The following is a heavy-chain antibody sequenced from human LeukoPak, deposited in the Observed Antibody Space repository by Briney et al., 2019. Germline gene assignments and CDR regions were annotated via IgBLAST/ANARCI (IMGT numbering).Heavy chain of an antibody. CDR3: ARELGVPPDCSSTSCYLDY. V-gene: IGHV1-2*02. J-gene: IGHJ4*02. CDR2: INPNSGGT. CDR1: GYTFTGYY. Sequence: ASVKVSCKASGYTFTGYYMHWVRQAPGQGLERMGWINPNSGGTNYAQKFQGRVTMTRDTSISTAYMELSRLRSDGTAVYYCARELGVPPDCSSTSCYLDYWGQGTLVTVSS. D-gene: IGHD2-2*01.